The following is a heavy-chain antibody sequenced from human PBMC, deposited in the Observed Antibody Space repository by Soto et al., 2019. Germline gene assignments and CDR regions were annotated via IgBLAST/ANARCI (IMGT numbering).Heavy chain of an antibody. V-gene: IGHV3-48*01. J-gene: IGHJ2*01. D-gene: IGHD4-17*01. CDR1: GFTFSSYS. CDR3: ATYGDYNWYLDL. Sequence: EVQLVESGGGLVQPGGSLRLSCAASGFTFSSYSMNWVRQAPGKGLEWVSYISSSSSTIYYADSVKGRFTISRDNAKKSLDLQMNSLRAEDTAVYYCATYGDYNWYLDLWGRGTLVTVSS. CDR2: ISSSSSTI.